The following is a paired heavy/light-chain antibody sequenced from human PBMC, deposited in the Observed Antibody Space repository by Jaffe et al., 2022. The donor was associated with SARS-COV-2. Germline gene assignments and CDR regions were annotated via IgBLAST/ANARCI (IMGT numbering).Heavy chain of an antibody. J-gene: IGHJ4*02. CDR1: GDSVSSTSYY. V-gene: IGHV4-61*01. Sequence: QVQLQESGPGLVKPSETLSLTCTVSGDSVSSTSYYWTWIRQPPGRGLEWIGYIYYNGNSNYNPSLNSRVTISADTSKNQFSLKLSSVTAVDTAVYYCARRHCDDGRCYFDYWGQGTLVTVSS. CDR2: IYYNGNS. CDR3: ARRHCDDGRCYFDY. D-gene: IGHD2-15*01.
Light chain of an antibody. CDR1: QDIRND. CDR2: VAS. J-gene: IGKJ4*01. Sequence: AIQMTQSPSSLSASVGDRVTITCRASQDIRNDLGWYQQKPGKAPKLLIYVASSLQSAVPSRFSGSGSGTDFTLTISSLQPEDFATYYCLQDYNYPLTFGGGTKVEIK. CDR3: LQDYNYPLT. V-gene: IGKV1-6*01.